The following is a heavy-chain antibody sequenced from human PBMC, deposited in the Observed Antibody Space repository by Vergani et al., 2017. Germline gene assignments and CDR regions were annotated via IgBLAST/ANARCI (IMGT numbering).Heavy chain of an antibody. J-gene: IGHJ4*02. D-gene: IGHD3-22*01. V-gene: IGHV5-51*01. CDR2: IHPADSDT. CDR1: GYSFINYW. CDR3: ARLYGRDSSGSKYFDY. Sequence: EVQLVQSGAEVKKPGESLKISCQISGYSFINYWIGWVRQMPGKGLEWLGIIHPADSDTRYSPSFQGQVTISVDKSISTAYLQRSSLRASGSAMYYCARLYGRDSSGSKYFDYSGQGSLVTVSP.